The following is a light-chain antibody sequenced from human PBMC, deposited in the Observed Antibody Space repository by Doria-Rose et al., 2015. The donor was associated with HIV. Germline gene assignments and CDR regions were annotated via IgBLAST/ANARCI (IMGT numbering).Light chain of an antibody. V-gene: IGKV3-15*01. Sequence: ATQSVSSNLAWYQRKPVQPPRFLMYGASTRATGIPARFSGSGSGTDFTLTISSLQSEDFAVYYCQQYNNWPHPFGGGTKVEIK. CDR1: QSVSSN. J-gene: IGKJ4*01. CDR2: GAS. CDR3: QQYNNWPHP.